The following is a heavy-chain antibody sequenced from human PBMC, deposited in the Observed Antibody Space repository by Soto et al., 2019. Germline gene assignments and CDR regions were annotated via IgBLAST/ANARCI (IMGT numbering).Heavy chain of an antibody. CDR3: AKDRGHIVVVTALYYFDY. CDR2: ISYDGSNK. J-gene: IGHJ4*02. CDR1: GFTFSSYG. D-gene: IGHD2-21*02. V-gene: IGHV3-30*18. Sequence: QVQLVESGGGVVQPGRSLRLSCAASGFTFSSYGMHWVRQAPGKGLEWVAVISYDGSNKYYADSVKGRFTISRDNSKNTLYLQMNSLRAEDTAVYYCAKDRGHIVVVTALYYFDYWGQGTLVTVSS.